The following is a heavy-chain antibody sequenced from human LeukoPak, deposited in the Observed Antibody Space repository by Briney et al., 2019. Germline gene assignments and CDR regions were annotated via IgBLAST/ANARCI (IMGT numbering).Heavy chain of an antibody. J-gene: IGHJ6*02. CDR3: ARRNAMDV. CDR1: GFTFSNYW. V-gene: IGHV3-7*03. CDR2: INRDGSER. Sequence: GGSLRLTCAASGFTFSNYWMTWVRQAPGKGLEWVANINRDGSERYYVDSVKGRFTISRDDAKSSLYLQMNSLRAEDTAVYYCARRNAMDVWGQGTTVIVFS.